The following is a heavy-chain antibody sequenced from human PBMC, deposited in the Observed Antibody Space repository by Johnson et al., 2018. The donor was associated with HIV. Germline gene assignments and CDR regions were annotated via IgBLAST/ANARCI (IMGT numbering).Heavy chain of an antibody. CDR2: INWNGGNR. D-gene: IGHD6-19*01. J-gene: IGHJ3*02. CDR1: GFTFDDHG. CDR3: AREGIAVGRGRGAFDI. Sequence: VQLVESGGGVVQPGRSLRLSCAASGFTFDDHGMSWVRQAPGKGLEWISGINWNGGNRGYADSVKGQFIISRDNGKNSLYLQMNSLRAEDTALYYCAREGIAVGRGRGAFDIWGQGTMVTVSS. V-gene: IGHV3-20*04.